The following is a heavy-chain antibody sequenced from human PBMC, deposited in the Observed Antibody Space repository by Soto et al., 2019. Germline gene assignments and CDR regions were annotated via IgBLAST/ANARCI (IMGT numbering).Heavy chain of an antibody. CDR1: GFTFSNAW. V-gene: IGHV3-15*01. J-gene: IGHJ4*02. CDR2: IKSKTDGGTT. D-gene: IGHD3-10*01. Sequence: GGSLRLSCAASGFTFSNAWLSWVRQAPGKGLEWVGRIKSKTDGGTTDFAAPVKGRFTISRDDSKNTLYLQMNSLKTEDTAVYYCSTDSEISYGSGSCFDYWGQGTLVTVSS. CDR3: STDSEISYGSGSCFDY.